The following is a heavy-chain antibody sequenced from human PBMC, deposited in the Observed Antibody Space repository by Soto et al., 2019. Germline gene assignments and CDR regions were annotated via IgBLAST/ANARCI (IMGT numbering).Heavy chain of an antibody. Sequence: ASVKVSCKASGYTFTSYYMHWVRQAPGQGLEWMGIINPSGGSTSYAQKFQGRVTMTRDTSTSTVYMELSSLRSEDTAVYYCARDPALAYCGGDCYSFDYWGQGTLVTVSS. CDR1: GYTFTSYY. J-gene: IGHJ4*02. D-gene: IGHD2-21*02. CDR2: INPSGGST. V-gene: IGHV1-46*01. CDR3: ARDPALAYCGGDCYSFDY.